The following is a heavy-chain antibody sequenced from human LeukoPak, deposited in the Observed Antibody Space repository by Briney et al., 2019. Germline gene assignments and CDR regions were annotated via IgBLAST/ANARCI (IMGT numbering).Heavy chain of an antibody. CDR1: GFTFSTNA. D-gene: IGHD3-10*01. Sequence: QPGGSLRLSCAASGFTFSTNAMNWVRQAPGKGLEWISYISSSGSTVYYADSVKGRFTISRDNAKNSLYLQMNSLRAEDTAVYYCARKRARGLDYWGQGTLVTVSS. CDR2: ISSSGSTV. J-gene: IGHJ4*02. V-gene: IGHV3-48*03. CDR3: ARKRARGLDY.